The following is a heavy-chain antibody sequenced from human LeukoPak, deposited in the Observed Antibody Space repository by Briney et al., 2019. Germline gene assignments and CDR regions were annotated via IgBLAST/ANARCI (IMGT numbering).Heavy chain of an antibody. CDR2: ISGSGGST. V-gene: IGHV3-23*01. CDR3: AKGYMVRGVIITASGGYFDL. D-gene: IGHD3-10*01. CDR1: GFTFSSYA. Sequence: GGSLRLSCAASGFTFSSYAMSWVRQAPGKGLEWVSAISGSGGSTYYADSVKGRFTISRDNSKNTLYLQMNSLRAEDTAVYYCAKGYMVRGVIITASGGYFDLWGRGTLVTVSS. J-gene: IGHJ2*01.